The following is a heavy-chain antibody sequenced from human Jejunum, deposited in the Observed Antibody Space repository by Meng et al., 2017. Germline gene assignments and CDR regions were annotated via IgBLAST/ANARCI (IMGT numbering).Heavy chain of an antibody. CDR1: GGSLRTGAYY. D-gene: IGHD1-7*01. J-gene: IGHJ5*02. Sequence: QVQLQESGPGLVKPSQTLSLTCTVSGGSLRTGAYYWSWIRQHPGKGLEWIGYIYYTGSTFYNPSLKSQVSISLETSKNQFSLKVTSVTAADTAFYYCARLGITETIGGFDPWGQGILVTVSS. V-gene: IGHV4-31*01. CDR3: ARLGITETIGGFDP. CDR2: IYYTGST.